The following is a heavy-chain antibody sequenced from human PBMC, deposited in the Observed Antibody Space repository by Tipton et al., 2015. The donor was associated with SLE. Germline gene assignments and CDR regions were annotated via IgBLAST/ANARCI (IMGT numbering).Heavy chain of an antibody. D-gene: IGHD3-10*01. CDR2: IRSKAYGGTT. CDR1: GGSFSGYY. J-gene: IGHJ4*02. Sequence: TLSLTCAVYGGSFSGYYWSWVRQAPGKGLEWVGLIRSKAYGGTTEYAASVKGRFTISRDDSKSIAYLQMNSLKTEDTAVYYCARATGSYAYYFHYWGQGTLVTVSS. V-gene: IGHV3-71*03. CDR3: ARATGSYAYYFHY.